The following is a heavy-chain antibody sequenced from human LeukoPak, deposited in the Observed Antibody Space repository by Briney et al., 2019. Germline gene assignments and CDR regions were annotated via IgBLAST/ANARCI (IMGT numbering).Heavy chain of an antibody. CDR1: GGSISSSSFY. Sequence: PSETLSLTCTVSGGSISSSSFYWGWVRQPPGKGLEWIASIYYSGGTYYNPSLKRRVPISEATSNNHFSLRLTSVTAADTAVYYCARQSHTVYDGSGDWGPHFDYWGQGTLVTVSS. CDR3: ARQSHTVYDGSGDWGPHFDY. D-gene: IGHD3-22*01. J-gene: IGHJ4*02. CDR2: IYYSGGT. V-gene: IGHV4-39*02.